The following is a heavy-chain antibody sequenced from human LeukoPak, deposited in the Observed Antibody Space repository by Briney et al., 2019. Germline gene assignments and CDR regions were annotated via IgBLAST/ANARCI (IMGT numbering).Heavy chain of an antibody. CDR1: GFTFSNAW. J-gene: IGHJ6*02. CDR3: TTDPMTTVTTSYYYYGMDV. Sequence: PGGSLRLSCAASGFTFSNAWMSWVRQAPGKGLEWVGRIKSKTDGGTTDYAAPVKGRFTISRDDSKNTLYLQMNSLKTEDTAVYYCTTDPMTTVTTSYYYYGMDVWGQGTTVTVSS. V-gene: IGHV3-15*01. D-gene: IGHD4-17*01. CDR2: IKSKTDGGTT.